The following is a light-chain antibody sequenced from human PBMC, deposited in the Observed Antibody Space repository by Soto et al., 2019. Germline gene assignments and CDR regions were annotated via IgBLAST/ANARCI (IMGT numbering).Light chain of an antibody. V-gene: IGKV1-5*01. CDR2: DAS. Sequence: DIQMTQSPSTLSASVGDRVTITCRASQSISSWLAWYQQKPGKAPKLLIYDASTLQSGVPSRFSGSGSGTEFTLTISSLQPDDFASYSCQHYNTFPLTFGGGTKVEIK. CDR3: QHYNTFPLT. CDR1: QSISSW. J-gene: IGKJ4*01.